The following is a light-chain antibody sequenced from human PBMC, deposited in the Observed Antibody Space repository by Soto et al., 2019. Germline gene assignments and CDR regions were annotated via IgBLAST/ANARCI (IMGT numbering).Light chain of an antibody. CDR1: QTISSW. CDR3: QHYNSYSEA. Sequence: IQLTHFPSTLPGSVEDRLPIPSRPSQTISSWLAWYQQKPGKAPKLLIYKASTLKSGVPSRFSGSGSGTEFTLTISSLQPDDFATYYCQHYNSYSEAFGQGTKVDIK. V-gene: IGKV1-5*03. J-gene: IGKJ1*01. CDR2: KAS.